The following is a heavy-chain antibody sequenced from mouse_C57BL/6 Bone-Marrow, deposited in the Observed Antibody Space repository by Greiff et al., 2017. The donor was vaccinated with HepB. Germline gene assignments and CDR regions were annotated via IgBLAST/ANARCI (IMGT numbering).Heavy chain of an antibody. D-gene: IGHD2-4*01. CDR2: INPSSGYT. Sequence: VQLQQSGAELAKPGASVKLSCKASGYTFTSYWMHWVKQRPGQGLEWIGYINPSSGYTKYNQKFKDKATLTADKSSSTAYMQLSSLTYEDSAVYYCARRIYNDYHWFAYWGQGTLVTVSA. CDR3: ARRIYNDYHWFAY. CDR1: GYTFTSYW. J-gene: IGHJ3*01. V-gene: IGHV1-7*01.